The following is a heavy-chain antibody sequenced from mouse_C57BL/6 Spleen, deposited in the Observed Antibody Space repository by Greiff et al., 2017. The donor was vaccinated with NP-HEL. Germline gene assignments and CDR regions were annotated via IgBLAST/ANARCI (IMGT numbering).Heavy chain of an antibody. D-gene: IGHD3-2*02. J-gene: IGHJ2*01. CDR3: ARQLRLLDD. Sequence: QQSGPVLVKPGASVKMSCKASGYTFTDYYMNWVKQSHGKSLEWIGVINPYNGGTSYNQKFKGKATLTVDKSSSTTYMELNSLTSEDSAVYYCARQLRLLDDWGQGTTLTVSS. CDR2: INPYNGGT. V-gene: IGHV1-19*01. CDR1: GYTFTDYY.